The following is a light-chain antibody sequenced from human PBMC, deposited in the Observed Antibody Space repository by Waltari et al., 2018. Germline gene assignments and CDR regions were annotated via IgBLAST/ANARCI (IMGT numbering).Light chain of an antibody. J-gene: IGLJ3*02. CDR3: CSYAGSNWV. Sequence: QSALTQPASVSGSPGQSSTISCTGTRSDVGSYDLVSCYQQHPGRAPKLMIYEGSKRPSGVSNRFSGSKSGNTASLTISGLQAEDEADYYCCSYAGSNWVFGGGTKLTVL. CDR1: RSDVGSYDL. V-gene: IGLV2-23*01. CDR2: EGS.